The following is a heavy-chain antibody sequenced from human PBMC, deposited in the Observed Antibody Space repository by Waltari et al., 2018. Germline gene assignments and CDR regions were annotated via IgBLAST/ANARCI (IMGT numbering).Heavy chain of an antibody. CDR1: GFTFSSYW. Sequence: EVQLVESGGGLVQPGGSLRLSCAASGFTFSSYWMHWVRQAPGKGLVWVSRINSDGRRTSYADSVKGRFTISRDNAKNTLYLQMNSLRAEDTAVYYCARERDGYNPNDAFDIWGQGTMVTVSS. V-gene: IGHV3-74*01. D-gene: IGHD5-12*01. J-gene: IGHJ3*02. CDR2: INSDGRRT. CDR3: ARERDGYNPNDAFDI.